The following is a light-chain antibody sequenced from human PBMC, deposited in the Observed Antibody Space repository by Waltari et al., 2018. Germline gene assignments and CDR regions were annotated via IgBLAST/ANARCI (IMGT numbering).Light chain of an antibody. CDR2: GAS. CDR3: HQYNNWPPFT. V-gene: IGKV3-15*01. J-gene: IGKJ3*01. Sequence: ETVMTQSPTTLSVSPGEGVTLSCRASQSVGTNLAWHQHKPGQAPRLLIYGASTRAAGIPVRFSGSGSGTEFTRTSSGRQSEDFAVYYCHQYNNWPPFTFGPGTKVDI. CDR1: QSVGTN.